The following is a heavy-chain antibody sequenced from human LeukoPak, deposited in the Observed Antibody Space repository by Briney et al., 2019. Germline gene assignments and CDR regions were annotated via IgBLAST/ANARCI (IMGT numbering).Heavy chain of an antibody. Sequence: ASVTVSCKASGYTFTSYGISWVRQAPGQGLEWMGWISAYNGNTNYAQTLQGRVTMTTDTSTSTAYMELRSLRSDDTAVYYCARDLTIRVGYCSSTSCHLDYWGQGTLVTVSS. CDR1: GYTFTSYG. CDR3: ARDLTIRVGYCSSTSCHLDY. V-gene: IGHV1-18*01. J-gene: IGHJ4*02. CDR2: ISAYNGNT. D-gene: IGHD2-2*01.